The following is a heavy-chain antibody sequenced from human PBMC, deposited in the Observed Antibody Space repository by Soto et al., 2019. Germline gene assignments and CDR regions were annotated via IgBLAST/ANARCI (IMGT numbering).Heavy chain of an antibody. Sequence: PSETLSLTCTVVGGSISSYYWXWIRQPPGKGLEWIGYIYYSGSTNYNPSLKSRVTISVDTSKNQFSLKLSSVTAADTAVYYCARAGYDFWSGYSHNWFDPWGQGTLVTVSS. CDR1: GGSISSYY. CDR3: ARAGYDFWSGYSHNWFDP. CDR2: IYYSGST. D-gene: IGHD3-3*01. J-gene: IGHJ5*02. V-gene: IGHV4-59*01.